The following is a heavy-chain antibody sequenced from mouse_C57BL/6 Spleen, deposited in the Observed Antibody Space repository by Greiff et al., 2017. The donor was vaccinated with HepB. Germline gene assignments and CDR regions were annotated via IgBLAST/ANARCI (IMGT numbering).Heavy chain of an antibody. V-gene: IGHV1-82*01. J-gene: IGHJ4*01. CDR2: IYPGDGDT. D-gene: IGHD3-3*01. CDR1: GYAFSSSW. Sequence: VQLQQSGPELVKPGASVKISCKASGYAFSSSWLNWVKQRPGKGLEWLGRIYPGDGDTNYNGKFKGKATLTADKSSSTAYMQLSSLTSEDSAVYFCAREGTGAMDYWGQGTSVTVSS. CDR3: AREGTGAMDY.